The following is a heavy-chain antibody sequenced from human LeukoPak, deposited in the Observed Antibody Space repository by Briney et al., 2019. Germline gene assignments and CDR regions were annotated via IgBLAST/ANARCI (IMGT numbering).Heavy chain of an antibody. CDR1: GGSISSYY. J-gene: IGHJ4*02. D-gene: IGHD3-3*01. CDR2: IHTSGST. V-gene: IGHV4-4*07. CDR3: ARATSWSGYHFLLDY. Sequence: SETLSLTXTVSGGSISSYYWSWIRQPAGKGLEWIGRIHTSGSTNYNPSLKSRVTMSVDTSKNQFSLKLSSVTAADTAVYYCARATSWSGYHFLLDYWGQGTLVTVSS.